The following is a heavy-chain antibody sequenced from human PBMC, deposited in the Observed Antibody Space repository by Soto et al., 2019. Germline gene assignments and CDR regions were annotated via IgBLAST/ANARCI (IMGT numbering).Heavy chain of an antibody. CDR2: ISGSGGST. CDR1: WFNFRDLA. CDR3: AKRVIVAPYFDY. Sequence: GLHRNPNAALWFNFRDLAISRVRQTPGKGLEWVSTISGSGGSTFYADSVKGRFTISRDNSRNTLYLQMNSLRAEDTAIYYCAKRVIVAPYFDYWGQGTLVTVSS. D-gene: IGHD3-22*01. J-gene: IGHJ4*02. V-gene: IGHV3-23*01.